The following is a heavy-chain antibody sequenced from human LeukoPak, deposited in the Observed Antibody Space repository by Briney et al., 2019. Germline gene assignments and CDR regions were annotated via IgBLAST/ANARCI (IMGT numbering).Heavy chain of an antibody. CDR2: ISYDGSNK. J-gene: IGHJ4*02. CDR3: AREGDYYDSGGYYRIDF. D-gene: IGHD3-22*01. CDR1: SITFTKAW. V-gene: IGHV3-30*03. Sequence: GGSLRLSCAASSITFTKAWMNWVRQAPGKGLEWVAVISYDGSNKYYADSVKGRFTISRDNSKNTLYLQMNSLRAEDTAVYYCAREGDYYDSGGYYRIDFWGQGTLVTVSS.